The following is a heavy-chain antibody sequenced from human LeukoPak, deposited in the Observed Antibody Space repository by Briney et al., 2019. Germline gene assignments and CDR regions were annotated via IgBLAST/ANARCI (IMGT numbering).Heavy chain of an antibody. Sequence: GGSLRLSCAASGFTFSSYEMNRVRQAPGKGLEWVSYISSSGSTIYYADSVKGRFTISRDNAKNSLYLQMNSLRAEDTAVYYCARNNNYYGDPGWFDPWGQGTLVTVSS. V-gene: IGHV3-48*03. D-gene: IGHD3-10*01. CDR3: ARNNNYYGDPGWFDP. J-gene: IGHJ5*02. CDR1: GFTFSSYE. CDR2: ISSSGSTI.